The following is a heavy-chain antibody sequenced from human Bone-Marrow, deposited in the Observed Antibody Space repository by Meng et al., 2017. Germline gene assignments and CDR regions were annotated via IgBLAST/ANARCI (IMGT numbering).Heavy chain of an antibody. J-gene: IGHJ5*02. CDR3: ARYVFDSSSLYSNWFDP. CDR1: GGSTTSTRYY. CDR2: IGYSGTI. D-gene: IGHD3-22*01. V-gene: IGHV4-39*07. Sequence: QLQLQESGPGLGKPSETLSRTGTVSGGSTTSTRYYWDWIRQSPAKGLEWIGTIGYSGTIVYNPSLSSRVTMTLDTSKNQLSLKLSSMTAADTAVYYCARYVFDSSSLYSNWFDPWGQGTLVTVSS.